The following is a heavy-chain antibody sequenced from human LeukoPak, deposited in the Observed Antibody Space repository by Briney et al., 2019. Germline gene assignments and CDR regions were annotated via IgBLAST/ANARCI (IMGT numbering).Heavy chain of an antibody. Sequence: GGSLRLSCAASGFTFSSYAMSWVRQAPGKGLEWVSGISGSGGSTYYAESVKGRFTISRDNSKNTLYLQMNSLRAEDTAVYYCARVTRAAGTFAEFQHWGQGTLVTVSS. CDR1: GFTFSSYA. V-gene: IGHV3-23*01. CDR2: ISGSGGST. CDR3: ARVTRAAGTFAEFQH. J-gene: IGHJ1*01. D-gene: IGHD6-13*01.